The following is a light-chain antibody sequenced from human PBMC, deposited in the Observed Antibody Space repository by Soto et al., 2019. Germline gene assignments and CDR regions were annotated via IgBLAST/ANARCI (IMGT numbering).Light chain of an antibody. V-gene: IGLV2-14*03. J-gene: IGLJ2*01. CDR3: SSYTSSSTLV. Sequence: QSALTQPASVSGSPGQSITISCTGTSSDVGTYNYVSWYQQYPGKAPKLIIYDVSNRPSGISNRFSGSKSGNTASLTISGLQADDEADYYCSSYTSSSTLVFGGGTKVTVL. CDR2: DVS. CDR1: SSDVGTYNY.